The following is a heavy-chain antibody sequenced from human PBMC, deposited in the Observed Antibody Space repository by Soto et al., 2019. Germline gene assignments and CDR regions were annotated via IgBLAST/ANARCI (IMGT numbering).Heavy chain of an antibody. Sequence: GGSLRLSCAASGFTFSSYGMHWVRQAPGKGLEWVAVISYDGSNKYYADSVKGRFTISRDNSKNTLYLQMNSLRAEDTAVYYRAKQTPSWDSSGYYYYYYGMDVWGQGTTVTVSS. J-gene: IGHJ6*02. CDR3: AKQTPSWDSSGYYYYYYGMDV. V-gene: IGHV3-30*18. CDR2: ISYDGSNK. D-gene: IGHD3-22*01. CDR1: GFTFSSYG.